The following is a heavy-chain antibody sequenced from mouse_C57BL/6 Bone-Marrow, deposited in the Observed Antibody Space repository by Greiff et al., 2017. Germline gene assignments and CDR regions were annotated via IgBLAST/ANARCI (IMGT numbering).Heavy chain of an antibody. Sequence: VQLQQSVAELVRPGASVKLSCTASGFNIKNTSMHWVKQRPEQGLEWIGRIDPANGTTKYAPKFQGKATITADTSSNTAYLQLSSLTSEDTAIYYCAREGVYYGSPWFAYWGQGTLVTVSA. CDR1: GFNIKNTS. CDR2: IDPANGTT. J-gene: IGHJ3*01. CDR3: AREGVYYGSPWFAY. D-gene: IGHD1-1*01. V-gene: IGHV14-3*01.